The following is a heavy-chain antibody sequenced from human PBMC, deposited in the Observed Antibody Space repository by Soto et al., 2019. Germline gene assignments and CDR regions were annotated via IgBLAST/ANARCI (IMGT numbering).Heavy chain of an antibody. V-gene: IGHV3-21*01. CDR1: GFTFSSYS. CDR2: ISSSSSYI. CDR3: ARDRGDVLRFLEWYYFDY. Sequence: GGSLRLSCAASGFTFSSYSMNWVRQAPGKGLEWVSSISSSSSYIYYADSVKGRFTISRDNAKNSLYLQMNSLRAEDTAVYYCARDRGDVLRFLEWYYFDYWGQGTLVTVSS. D-gene: IGHD3-3*01. J-gene: IGHJ4*02.